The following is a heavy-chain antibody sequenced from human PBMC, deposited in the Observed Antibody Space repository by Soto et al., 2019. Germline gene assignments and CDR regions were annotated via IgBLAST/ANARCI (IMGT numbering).Heavy chain of an antibody. V-gene: IGHV3-72*01. J-gene: IGHJ6*02. CDR3: AREIRRDYYYYYPLDV. CDR2: TKNKPNNYTT. CDR1: GFTFTDHY. Sequence: PGGSLRLSCLASGFTFTDHYMDWVRQAPGTGLEWIARTKNKPNNYTTTYAASVKGRFTISRDDSESSLYLQMNNLNTEDTAVYYCAREIRRDYYYYYPLDVWGQGTTVTVSS.